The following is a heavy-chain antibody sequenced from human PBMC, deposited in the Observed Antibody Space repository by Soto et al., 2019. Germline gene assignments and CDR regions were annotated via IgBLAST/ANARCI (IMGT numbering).Heavy chain of an antibody. Sequence: EVQLVESGGDLVQPGGSLRLACAVSGFTFSHYWMTWVRQAPGKGLEWVANIKEDGSEKNYVDYVKCLFTISRDNAKNSLLLQMNSLLAEDTAVYYCARSVSEVDYWGQGTLVIVSS. V-gene: IGHV3-7*01. CDR3: ARSVSEVDY. CDR1: GFTFSHYW. D-gene: IGHD1-26*01. J-gene: IGHJ4*02. CDR2: IKEDGSEK.